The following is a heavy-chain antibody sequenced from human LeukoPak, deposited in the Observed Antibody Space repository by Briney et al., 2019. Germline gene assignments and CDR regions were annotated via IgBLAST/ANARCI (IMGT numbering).Heavy chain of an antibody. CDR2: MYADGST. CDR3: ARDRYRSGCMDV. Sequence: GGSLRLSCAASGLTAGINYMSWVRQAPGKGLEWVSFMYADGSTDYADSVKGRFTISRDNSKNTLYLQMNTLRAEDTAIYYCARDRYRSGCMDVWGQGTTVTVS. V-gene: IGHV3-53*01. J-gene: IGHJ6*02. CDR1: GLTAGINY. D-gene: IGHD6-19*01.